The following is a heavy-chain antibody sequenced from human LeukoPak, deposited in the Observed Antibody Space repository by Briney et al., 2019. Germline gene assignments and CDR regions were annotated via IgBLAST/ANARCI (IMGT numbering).Heavy chain of an antibody. D-gene: IGHD3-22*01. V-gene: IGHV4-59*11. J-gene: IGHJ4*02. CDR1: GGSLSSHN. Sequence: SETLSLTCTVSGGSLSSHNWNWIPPPPGKGLEWIGDIYTSGSPNYNPSLKSRVTISVDTSKNQFSLKLSSVTAADTAVYYCAGVDSSGYYTFFDYWGQGTLVTVSS. CDR2: IYTSGSP. CDR3: AGVDSSGYYTFFDY.